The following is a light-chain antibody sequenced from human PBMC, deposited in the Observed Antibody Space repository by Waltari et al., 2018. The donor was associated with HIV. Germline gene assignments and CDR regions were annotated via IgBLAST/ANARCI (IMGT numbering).Light chain of an antibody. CDR2: GVS. V-gene: IGKV3-15*01. J-gene: IGKJ1*01. CDR1: ESVGSF. Sequence: EIVMTQSPVALSVSPGDRVTLSCRASESVGSFFAWYQQRPGQGPSLLMYGVSTRASGVSARFSGSGSGTEVNLTITSLQSDDSAIYFCQQFYYWPRTFVQGTKVEVK. CDR3: QQFYYWPRT.